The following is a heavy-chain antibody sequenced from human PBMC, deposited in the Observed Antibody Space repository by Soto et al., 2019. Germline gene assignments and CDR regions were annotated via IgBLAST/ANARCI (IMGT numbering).Heavy chain of an antibody. Sequence: QVQLVESGGGVVQPGRSLRLSCAASGFTFSSYAMHWVRQAPGNGLEWVAVISYDGSNKYYADSVKGRFTISRDNSKNTLYLQMNSLRAEDTAVYYCARVSSSSGGMDVWGQGTTVTVSS. CDR1: GFTFSSYA. V-gene: IGHV3-30-3*01. J-gene: IGHJ6*02. D-gene: IGHD6-6*01. CDR3: ARVSSSSGGMDV. CDR2: ISYDGSNK.